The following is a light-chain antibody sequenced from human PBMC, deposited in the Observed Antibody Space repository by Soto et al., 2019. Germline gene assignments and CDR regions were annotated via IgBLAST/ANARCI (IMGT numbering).Light chain of an antibody. V-gene: IGKV3-20*01. J-gene: IGKJ1*01. Sequence: IVLTQSPGTLSLSPGATATLSCRASQTVSNSFLGWYQQRPGQAPRLIMIATSKTAPGIPDSFSGSGSGTDFTITIRRLEPVDFATYYCQQYNSYSFGQGTKVEIK. CDR1: QTVSNSF. CDR2: ATS. CDR3: QQYNSYS.